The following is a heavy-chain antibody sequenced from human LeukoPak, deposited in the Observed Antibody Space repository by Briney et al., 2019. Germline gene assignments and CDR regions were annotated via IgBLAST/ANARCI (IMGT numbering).Heavy chain of an antibody. V-gene: IGHV3-7*01. CDR3: ARDSSSWFNAFDI. Sequence: GGSLRLSCAASGFIFSSYWMSWVRQAPGKGLEWVANIKQDGSEKYYVDSVKGRFTISRDNAKNSLYLQMNSLRAEDTAVYYCARDSSSWFNAFDIWGQGTMVTVSS. CDR2: IKQDGSEK. D-gene: IGHD6-13*01. CDR1: GFIFSSYW. J-gene: IGHJ3*02.